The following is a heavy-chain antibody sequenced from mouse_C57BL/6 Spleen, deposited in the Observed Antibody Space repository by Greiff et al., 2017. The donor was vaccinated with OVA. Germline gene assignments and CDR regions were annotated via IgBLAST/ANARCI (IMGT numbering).Heavy chain of an antibody. V-gene: IGHV10-1*01. J-gene: IGHJ4*01. CDR2: IRSKSNNYAT. Sequence: EVMLVESGGGLVQPKGSLKLSCAASGFSFNTYAMNWVRQAPGKGLEWVARIRSKSNNYATYYADSVKDRFTISRDDSESMLYLQMNNLKTEDTAMYYGVRQDGSSSSYYAMDYWGQGTSVTVSS. CDR1: GFSFNTYA. D-gene: IGHD1-1*01. CDR3: VRQDGSSSSYYAMDY.